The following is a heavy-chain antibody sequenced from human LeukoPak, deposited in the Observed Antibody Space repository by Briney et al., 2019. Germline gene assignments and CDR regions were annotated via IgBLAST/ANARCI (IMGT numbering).Heavy chain of an antibody. CDR3: ARVSGTAGGRGRFDY. J-gene: IGHJ4*02. CDR1: GGSFSGYY. Sequence: PSETLSLTCAVYGGSFSGYYWSWIRQPPGKGLEWIGEINHSGSTNYNPSLKSRVTISVDTSKNQFSLKLSPVTAADTAVYYCARVSGTAGGRGRFDYWGQGTLVTVSS. V-gene: IGHV4-34*01. D-gene: IGHD6-13*01. CDR2: INHSGST.